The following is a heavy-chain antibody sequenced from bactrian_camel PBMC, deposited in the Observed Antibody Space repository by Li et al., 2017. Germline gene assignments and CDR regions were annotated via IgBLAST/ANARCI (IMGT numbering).Heavy chain of an antibody. J-gene: IGHJ6*01. CDR2: IDTDGFT. D-gene: IGHD5*01. CDR3: AASEWVGYVMMRARECDFAY. V-gene: IGHV3S53*01. CDR1: EYISSTHC. Sequence: HVQLVESGGGSVQAGGSLRLSCAASEYISSTHCMGWLRQAPGRERERVATIDTDGFTNYSDSVKDRFAISKDNAKKTLYLQMNSLKPEDTAMYYCAASEWVGYVMMRARECDFAYWGQGTQVTVS.